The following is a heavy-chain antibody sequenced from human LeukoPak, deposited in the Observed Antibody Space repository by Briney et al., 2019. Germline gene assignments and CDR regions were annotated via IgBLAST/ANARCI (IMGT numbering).Heavy chain of an antibody. J-gene: IGHJ4*02. CDR2: TYTGGNP. D-gene: IGHD1-26*01. CDR1: GFTVSSIH. V-gene: IGHV3-53*05. CDR3: AKDRWELLNLFDY. Sequence: GGSLRLSCAASGFTVSSIHMVWVRQAPGKGLEWVSVTYTGGNPYYADSVKGRFTISRDNSKNTLYLQMNSLRAEDTAVYYCAKDRWELLNLFDYWGQGTLVTVSS.